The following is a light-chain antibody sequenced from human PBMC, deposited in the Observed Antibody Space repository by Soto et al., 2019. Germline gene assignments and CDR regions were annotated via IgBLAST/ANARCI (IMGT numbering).Light chain of an antibody. V-gene: IGKV3-11*01. CDR1: QSVSSY. Sequence: EIVLTQSPATLSFSPGERATLSCRASQSVSSYLAWYQQKPGQAPRLLIYDASNRATGIPARFSGSGSGTEFTLTISSLQSDDFATYYCQQHNSFSITFGQGTRLEIK. CDR2: DAS. CDR3: QQHNSFSIT. J-gene: IGKJ5*01.